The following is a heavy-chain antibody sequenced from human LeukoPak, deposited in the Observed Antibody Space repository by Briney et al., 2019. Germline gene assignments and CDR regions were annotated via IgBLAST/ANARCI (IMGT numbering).Heavy chain of an antibody. J-gene: IGHJ6*03. V-gene: IGHV1-2*02. Sequence: ASVKVSCKASGYTFTGYYMHWVRQAPGQGLEWMGWINPNSGGTNYAQKFQGRVTMTRDTSISTAYMELSRLRSDGTAVYYCARYSYYYYYMDVWGKGTTVTVSS. CDR3: ARYSYYYYYMDV. CDR2: INPNSGGT. CDR1: GYTFTGYY.